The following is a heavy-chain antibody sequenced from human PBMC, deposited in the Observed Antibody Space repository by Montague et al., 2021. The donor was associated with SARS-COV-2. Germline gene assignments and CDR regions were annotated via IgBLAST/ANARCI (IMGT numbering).Heavy chain of an antibody. Sequence: SETLSLTCTVSGGSISSYYWSWIRQPPGTGLEWIGYIYYSGSTNYNPSRKSRVTISVDTSKTQFSLTLSSVTAADTAVYYCARDLGDDWGQGTLVTVSS. CDR2: IYYSGST. V-gene: IGHV4-59*13. CDR3: ARDLGDD. CDR1: GGSISSYY. J-gene: IGHJ4*02.